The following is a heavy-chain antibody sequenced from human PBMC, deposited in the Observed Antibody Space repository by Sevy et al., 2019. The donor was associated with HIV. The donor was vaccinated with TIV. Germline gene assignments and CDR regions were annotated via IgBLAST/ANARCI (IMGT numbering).Heavy chain of an antibody. D-gene: IGHD3-3*01. CDR1: GFTFSSYW. CDR2: IKQDGSEK. V-gene: IGHV3-7*03. J-gene: IGHJ4*02. Sequence: GGSLRLSCAASGFTFSSYWMSWVRQAPGKGLEWVATIKQDGSEKYYVDSVKGRFTISRDNAKNSLYLQMNSLRAEDTAVYYCARGSGDFWSGYHYFDYWGQGTLVTVSS. CDR3: ARGSGDFWSGYHYFDY.